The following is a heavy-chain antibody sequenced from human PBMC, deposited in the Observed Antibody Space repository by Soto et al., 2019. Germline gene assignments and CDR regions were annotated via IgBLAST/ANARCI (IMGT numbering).Heavy chain of an antibody. J-gene: IGHJ6*02. V-gene: IGHV1-2*02. CDR1: GYIFIDSY. CDR3: AKIVGTSSIDATYGIDV. CDR2: INPKTVVT. D-gene: IGHD6-6*01. Sequence: QVHLEKSATELKTPGASVTVSCKASGYIFIDSYIHWVRQAPVQGLEWLGWINPKTVVTFFAQNFEDTVTMTIDTFINTDYMDLDSLRYDYTAVYYCAKIVGTSSIDATYGIDVRGLGTTITVPS.